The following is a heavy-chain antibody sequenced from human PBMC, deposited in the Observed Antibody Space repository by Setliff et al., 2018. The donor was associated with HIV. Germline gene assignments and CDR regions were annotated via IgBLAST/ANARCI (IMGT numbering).Heavy chain of an antibody. J-gene: IGHJ5*02. CDR3: ARGGREQWLVA. CDR1: GYTFTSYA. D-gene: IGHD6-19*01. Sequence: ASVKVSCKASGYTFTSYAMHWVRQAPGQRLEWMGWINAGNGNTKYSQKFQGRVTITRDTSTSTAYMELRSLRSDDTAVYYCARGGREQWLVAWGQGTLVTVS. V-gene: IGHV1-3*01. CDR2: INAGNGNT.